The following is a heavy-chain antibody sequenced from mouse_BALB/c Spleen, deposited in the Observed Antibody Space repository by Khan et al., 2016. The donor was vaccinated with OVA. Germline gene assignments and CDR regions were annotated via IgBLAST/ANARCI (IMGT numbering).Heavy chain of an antibody. Sequence: DVQLVESGGDLVKPGGSLKLSCAASGFTFSSYSMSWVRQTPDKRLEWVASISSGGDYTYYPDSVTGRFNISRDNAKKTLYLQMCDRKSEDTAMYYCADHLTWSFAYCGQGTLVTVSA. CDR2: ISSGGDYT. J-gene: IGHJ3*01. V-gene: IGHV5-6*01. D-gene: IGHD1-3*01. CDR3: ADHLTWSFAY. CDR1: GFTFSSYS.